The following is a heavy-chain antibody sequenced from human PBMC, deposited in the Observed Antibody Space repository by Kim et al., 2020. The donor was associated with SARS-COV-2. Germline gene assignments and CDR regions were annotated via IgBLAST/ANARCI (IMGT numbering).Heavy chain of an antibody. CDR3: ATTPTTVVTLDYYYGMDV. J-gene: IGHJ6*02. D-gene: IGHD4-17*01. CDR2: FDPEDGET. V-gene: IGHV1-24*01. CDR1: GYTLTELS. Sequence: ASVKVSCKVSGYTLTELSMHWVRQAPGKGLEWMGGFDPEDGETIYAQKFQGRVTMTEDTSTDTAYMELSSLRSEDTAVYYCATTPTTVVTLDYYYGMDVWGQGTTVTVSS.